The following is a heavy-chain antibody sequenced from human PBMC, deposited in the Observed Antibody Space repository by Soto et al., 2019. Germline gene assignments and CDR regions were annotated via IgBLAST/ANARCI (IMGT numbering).Heavy chain of an antibody. V-gene: IGHV3-9*01. CDR1: GFRFEQYV. Sequence: VQVVASGGGWVKPGRSLRLPCAASGFRFEQYVMHWVRQAPGKGLECVSTVSPTGDTVAYADSVEGRFTVSRDNAKNSLYLQMNSLKGDDTAFYYCLKDAPNGSIDDWGQGTLVTVSS. CDR2: VSPTGDTV. D-gene: IGHD3-10*01. CDR3: LKDAPNGSIDD. J-gene: IGHJ4*02.